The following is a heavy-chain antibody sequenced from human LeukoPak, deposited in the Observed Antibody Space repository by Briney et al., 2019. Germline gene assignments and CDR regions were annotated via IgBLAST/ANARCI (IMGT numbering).Heavy chain of an antibody. D-gene: IGHD4-23*01. CDR3: GKDLYGGNSPSAFDI. V-gene: IGHV3-23*01. J-gene: IGHJ3*02. CDR1: GFTFSSYA. Sequence: GGSLRLSCAASGFTFSSYAMSWVRQAPGKGLEWVSAISGSGGSTYYADSVKGRFTISRDNSKNTLYLQMNSLRAEDTAVYYCGKDLYGGNSPSAFDIWGQGTMVTVSS. CDR2: ISGSGGST.